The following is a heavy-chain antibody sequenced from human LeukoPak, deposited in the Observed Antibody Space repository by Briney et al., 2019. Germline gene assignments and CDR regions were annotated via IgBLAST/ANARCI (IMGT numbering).Heavy chain of an antibody. CDR1: GGSFSGYY. Sequence: SETLSLTCAVYGGSFSGYYWSWIRQPPGKGLEWIGEINHSGSTNYNPSLKSRVTISVDTSKNQFSLTLSSVTAADTAVYYCARHPRHPLGYCSGGSCYRWFDPWGQGTLVTVSS. CDR3: ARHPRHPLGYCSGGSCYRWFDP. CDR2: INHSGST. J-gene: IGHJ5*02. D-gene: IGHD2-15*01. V-gene: IGHV4-34*01.